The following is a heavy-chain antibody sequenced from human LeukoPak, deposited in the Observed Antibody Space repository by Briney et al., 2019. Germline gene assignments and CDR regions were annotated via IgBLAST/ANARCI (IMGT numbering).Heavy chain of an antibody. CDR3: AKAATLFGGYYFDY. J-gene: IGHJ4*02. CDR2: ISSSSSYI. CDR1: GFTFDDYA. D-gene: IGHD2-15*01. V-gene: IGHV3-21*01. Sequence: PGGSLRLSCAASGFTFDDYAMHWVRQAPGKGLEWVSSISSSSSYIYYADSVKGRFTISRDNAKNSLYLQMNSLRAEDTAVYYCAKAATLFGGYYFDYWGQGTLVTVSS.